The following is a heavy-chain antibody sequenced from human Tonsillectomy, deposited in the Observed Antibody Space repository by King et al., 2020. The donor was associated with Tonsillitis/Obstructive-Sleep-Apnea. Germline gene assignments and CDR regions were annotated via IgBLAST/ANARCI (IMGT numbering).Heavy chain of an antibody. CDR3: ARDDYDRSGYCDS. J-gene: IGHJ4*02. Sequence: QLVQSGAEVKKPGASVKVSCKASGYTFSTYGISWVRQAPGQGLEWMGGISASNVKTNYAQKLQGRVTMTTDTSTNTAYMELRSLRSDDTAVYYCARDDYDRSGYCDSWGQGTLVTVSS. CDR1: GYTFSTYG. D-gene: IGHD3-22*01. CDR2: ISASNVKT. V-gene: IGHV1-18*01.